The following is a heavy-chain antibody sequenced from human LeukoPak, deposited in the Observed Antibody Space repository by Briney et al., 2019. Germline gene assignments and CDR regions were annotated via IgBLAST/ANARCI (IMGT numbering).Heavy chain of an antibody. J-gene: IGHJ4*02. CDR3: AKDLSAYDFWSGYHPFDY. D-gene: IGHD3-3*01. Sequence: GGSLRLSCAASGFTVSSNYMSWVRQAPGKGLEWVSAISGSGGSTYYADSVKGRFTISRDNSKNTLYLQMNSLRAEDTAVYYCAKDLSAYDFWSGYHPFDYWGQGTLVTVSS. V-gene: IGHV3-23*01. CDR2: ISGSGGST. CDR1: GFTVSSNY.